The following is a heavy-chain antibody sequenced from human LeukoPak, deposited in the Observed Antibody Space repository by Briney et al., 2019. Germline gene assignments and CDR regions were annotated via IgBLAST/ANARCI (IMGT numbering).Heavy chain of an antibody. CDR3: ARAAIAVAGTADAFDI. CDR1: GDSVSINSAA. D-gene: IGHD6-19*01. J-gene: IGHJ3*02. V-gene: IGHV6-1*01. Sequence: SQTLSLTFAISGDSVSINSAAWIWLRQSPSRGLEWLGSTYYRSKGYNDDAVSGKSRISNNPDTTKNQFSLQLNSVTPEDTAVYYCARAAIAVAGTADAFDIWGQGTMVTVSS. CDR2: TYYRSKGYN.